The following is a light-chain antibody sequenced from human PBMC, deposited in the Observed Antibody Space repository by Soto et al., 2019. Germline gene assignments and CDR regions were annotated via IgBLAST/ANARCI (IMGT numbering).Light chain of an antibody. V-gene: IGLV1-51*02. CDR3: GTWDSSLTAVL. CDR2: ESN. Sequence: QSVLTQPPSVSAAPGQKVTISCSGSSSNIGKNHVSWYQQVPGTAPELLIYESNKRPSGIPDRFSGSKSGTSATLGIAGLQTGDEADYYCGTWDSSLTAVLFGGGTKVTVL. CDR1: SSNIGKNH. J-gene: IGLJ2*01.